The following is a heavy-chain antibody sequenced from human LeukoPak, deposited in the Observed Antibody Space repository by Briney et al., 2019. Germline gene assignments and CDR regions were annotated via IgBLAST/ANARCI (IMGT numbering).Heavy chain of an antibody. Sequence: PGGSLRLSCAASGFTFSSYWMHWVRQAPGKGLVWVSRVNTDGSTPTYADSVKGRFTISRDNAKNTLYLQMNSLRAEDTAVYYCARDFGGYSYGEEDHWGQGTLVTVSS. CDR1: GFTFSSYW. J-gene: IGHJ4*02. CDR3: ARDFGGYSYGEEDH. D-gene: IGHD5-18*01. CDR2: VNTDGSTP. V-gene: IGHV3-74*01.